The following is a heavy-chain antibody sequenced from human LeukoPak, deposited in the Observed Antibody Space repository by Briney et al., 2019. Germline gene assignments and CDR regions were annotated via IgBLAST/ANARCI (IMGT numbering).Heavy chain of an antibody. V-gene: IGHV4-59*01. CDR2: IYYSGST. CDR3: ARGRDGYGDNWFDP. Sequence: SETLSLTCTVSGGSISSYYWSWIRQPPGKGLEWIGYIYYSGSTNYNPSLKSRVTMSVDTSKNQFSLKLSSVTAADTAVYYCARGRDGYGDNWFDPWGQGTLVTVSS. D-gene: IGHD5-24*01. CDR1: GGSISSYY. J-gene: IGHJ5*02.